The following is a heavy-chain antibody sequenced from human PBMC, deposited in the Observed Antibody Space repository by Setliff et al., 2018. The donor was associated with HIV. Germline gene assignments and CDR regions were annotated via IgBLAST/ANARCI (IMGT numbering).Heavy chain of an antibody. CDR1: GYTFASYA. V-gene: IGHV1-3*01. D-gene: IGHD1-26*01. CDR3: ARVWEWEPRGFDY. CDR2: INAGNGNT. J-gene: IGHJ4*02. Sequence: ASVKVSCKASGYTFASYAMHWVRQAPGQRLEWMGWINAGNGNTKYSQKFQGRVTITRDTSASTAYMELSSLRSEDTAVYYCARVWEWEPRGFDYWGQGTLVTVSS.